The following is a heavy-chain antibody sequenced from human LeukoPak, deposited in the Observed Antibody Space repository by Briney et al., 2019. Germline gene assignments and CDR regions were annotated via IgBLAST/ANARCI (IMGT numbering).Heavy chain of an antibody. CDR1: GDTFSSYA. CDR2: IIPVLGLV. V-gene: IGHV1-69*04. J-gene: IGHJ4*02. D-gene: IGHD5-12*01. CDR3: ARHSGGSGYDLEY. Sequence: SVKVSCKASGDTFSSYAISWVRQAPGQGLEWTGRIIPVLGLVNYSQKFQGRVSITADKSTKTAYMELSSLRSEDTAVYYCARHSGGSGYDLEYWGQGTLVTVSS.